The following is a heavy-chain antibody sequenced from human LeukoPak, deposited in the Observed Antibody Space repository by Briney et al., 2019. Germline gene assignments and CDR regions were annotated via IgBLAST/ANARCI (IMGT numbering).Heavy chain of an antibody. D-gene: IGHD3-22*01. CDR2: ISYDGSNK. CDR3: AREDYDSSGYPDY. Sequence: GGSLRLSCAASGFTFSSYAMHWGRQAPGKGLEWVAVISYDGSNKYYADSVKGRFTISRDNSKNTLYLQMNSLRAEDTAVYYCAREDYDSSGYPDYWGQGTLVTVSS. V-gene: IGHV3-30-3*01. J-gene: IGHJ4*02. CDR1: GFTFSSYA.